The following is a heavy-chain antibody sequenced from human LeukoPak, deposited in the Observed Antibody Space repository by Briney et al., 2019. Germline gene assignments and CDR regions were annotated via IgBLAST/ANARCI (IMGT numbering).Heavy chain of an antibody. V-gene: IGHV4-39*01. J-gene: IGHJ6*02. D-gene: IGHD7-27*01. CDR2: IYYSGST. Sequence: PSETLSLTCTVSGGSISSSSYYWGWIRQPPGKGLEWIGSIYYSGSTYYNPSLKSRVTISVDTSNNQFSLKLTSVTAADTAVYYCAIPYSGARYYYYGMDVWGQGTTVTVSS. CDR3: AIPYSGARYYYYGMDV. CDR1: GGSISSSSYY.